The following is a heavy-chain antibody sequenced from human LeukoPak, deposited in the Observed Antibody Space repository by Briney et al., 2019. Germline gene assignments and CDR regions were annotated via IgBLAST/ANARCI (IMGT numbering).Heavy chain of an antibody. CDR1: GFTFSNYD. V-gene: IGHV3-13*01. CDR2: ICTVGDT. CDR3: LRDCNNIRCSGARMDV. D-gene: IGHD2/OR15-2a*01. Sequence: GESLRLSCAASGFTFSNYDMHWVRQATGKGLEWVSSICTVGDTYYSDSVKGRFTISRENAKNSWYLQMSSLRAGDTAVYYCLRDCNNIRCSGARMDVWGQGTTVTVSS. J-gene: IGHJ6*02.